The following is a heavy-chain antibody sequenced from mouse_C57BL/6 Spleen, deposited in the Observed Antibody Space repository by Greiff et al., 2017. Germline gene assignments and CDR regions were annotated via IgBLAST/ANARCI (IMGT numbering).Heavy chain of an antibody. CDR2: IYPGDGDT. J-gene: IGHJ1*03. Sequence: VMLVESGPELVKPGASVKISCKASGYAFSSSWMNWVKQRPGKGLEWIGRIYPGDGDTNYNGKFKGKATLTADKSSSTAYMQLSSLTSEDSAVYFCASPYYYGSYFDVWGTGTTVTVAS. CDR3: ASPYYYGSYFDV. D-gene: IGHD1-1*01. CDR1: GYAFSSSW. V-gene: IGHV1-82*01.